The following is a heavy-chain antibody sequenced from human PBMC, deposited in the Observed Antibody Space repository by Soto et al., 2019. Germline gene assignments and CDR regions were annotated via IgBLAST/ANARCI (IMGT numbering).Heavy chain of an antibody. Sequence: GGSLRLSCAASGFTFSSYGMHWVRQALGKGLEWVAVISYDGSNKYYADSVKGRITISRDNSKNTLYLQMNSLRAEDTAVYYFAKYGAAADILVDYWGQGTLVTVSS. D-gene: IGHD6-13*01. J-gene: IGHJ4*02. CDR2: ISYDGSNK. CDR3: AKYGAAADILVDY. CDR1: GFTFSSYG. V-gene: IGHV3-30*18.